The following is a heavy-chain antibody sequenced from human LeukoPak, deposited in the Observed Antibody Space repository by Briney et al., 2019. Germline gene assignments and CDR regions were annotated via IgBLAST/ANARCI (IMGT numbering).Heavy chain of an antibody. D-gene: IGHD3-22*01. J-gene: IGHJ6*02. V-gene: IGHV1-3*01. Sequence: ASVTVSCTASGYTFTSYAMHWVRQAPGQRLEWMGWINAGNGNTKYSQKFQGRVTITRDTSASTAYMELSSLRSEDTAVYYCARTEYYYDSSGYYPSYYYGMDVWGQGTTVTVSS. CDR2: INAGNGNT. CDR1: GYTFTSYA. CDR3: ARTEYYYDSSGYYPSYYYGMDV.